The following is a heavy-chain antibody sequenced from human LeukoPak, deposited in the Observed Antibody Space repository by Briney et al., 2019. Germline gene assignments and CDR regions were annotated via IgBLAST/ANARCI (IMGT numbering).Heavy chain of an antibody. CDR3: ARGRSGSYYDY. V-gene: IGHV3-53*01. CDR2: IYSGGST. CDR1: GFTFSSYA. J-gene: IGHJ4*02. D-gene: IGHD1-26*01. Sequence: AGGSLRLSCAASGFTFSSYAMSWVRQAPGTGLEWVSVIYSGGSTYYADSVKGRFTISRDNSKNTLYLQMNSLRAEDTAVYYCARGRSGSYYDYWGQGTLVTVSS.